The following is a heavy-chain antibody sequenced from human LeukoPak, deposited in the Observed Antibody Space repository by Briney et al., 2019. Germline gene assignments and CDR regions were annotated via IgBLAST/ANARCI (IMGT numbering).Heavy chain of an antibody. V-gene: IGHV4-59*01. D-gene: IGHD3-10*01. CDR1: GGSISSYY. J-gene: IGHJ2*01. CDR2: IYYSGST. Sequence: SETLSLACTVSGGSISSYYWSWIRQSPGKGLEWIGYIYYSGSTKYNPSLKSRVTISVDTSKNQFSLKLSSVTAADTAVYYCARDREFWYFDLWGRGTLVTVSS. CDR3: ARDREFWYFDL.